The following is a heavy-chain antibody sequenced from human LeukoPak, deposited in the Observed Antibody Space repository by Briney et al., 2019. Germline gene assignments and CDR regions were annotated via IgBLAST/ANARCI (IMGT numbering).Heavy chain of an antibody. V-gene: IGHV3-7*03. CDR3: ASGRGIAVAGPGGYFDY. CDR2: IKEDGSEK. CDR1: GFTLSNYW. D-gene: IGHD6-19*01. J-gene: IGHJ4*02. Sequence: GGSLRLSCVASGFTLSNYWMSWVRQAPGKGLEWVANIKEDGSEKYYVGSVKGRFTISRDDAKNSLYLHMDSLTAEDTAVYYCASGRGIAVAGPGGYFDYWGQGTLVTVSS.